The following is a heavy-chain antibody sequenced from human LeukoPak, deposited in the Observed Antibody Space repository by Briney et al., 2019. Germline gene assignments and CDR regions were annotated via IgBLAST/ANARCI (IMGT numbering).Heavy chain of an antibody. V-gene: IGHV3-23*01. CDR2: ISGSGGST. Sequence: GGSLRLSCAASGFTFSSYAMSWVRQAPGKGLEWVSAISGSGGSTYYADSVKGRFTISRDNSKNTLYLQMNSLRAEDTAVYYCARDSSHYYYYGMDVWGKGTTVTVSS. CDR1: GFTFSSYA. D-gene: IGHD2-15*01. J-gene: IGHJ6*04. CDR3: ARDSSHYYYYGMDV.